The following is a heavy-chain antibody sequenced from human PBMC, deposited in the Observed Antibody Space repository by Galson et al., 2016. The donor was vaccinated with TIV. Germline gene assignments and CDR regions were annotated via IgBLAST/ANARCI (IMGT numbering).Heavy chain of an antibody. CDR1: GYTFTGNY. J-gene: IGHJ6*02. V-gene: IGHV1-2*04. CDR2: INPKSGDT. D-gene: IGHD4-17*01. Sequence: SVKVSCKASGYTFTGNYMHWVRQAPGQGLEWMGWINPKSGDTSYAQKFQDWVNMTRDMSTSTVYMELSRLRSDDTAVYYCARIVYGSSALDVWGQGTTVTVSS. CDR3: ARIVYGSSALDV.